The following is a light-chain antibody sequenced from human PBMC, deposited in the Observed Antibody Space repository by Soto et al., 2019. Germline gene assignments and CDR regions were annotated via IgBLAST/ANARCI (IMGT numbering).Light chain of an antibody. CDR1: SSDVGGYNF. CDR3: SSYAGSNNVV. Sequence: QSALSQPPSASGSPGQSVTISCTGSSSDVGGYNFVSWYQHLPGKAPKLMIYEVIQRPSGVPDRFSGSKSGNTASLTVSGLQAEDEADYYCSSYAGSNNVVFGGGTKLTVL. J-gene: IGLJ2*01. V-gene: IGLV2-8*01. CDR2: EVI.